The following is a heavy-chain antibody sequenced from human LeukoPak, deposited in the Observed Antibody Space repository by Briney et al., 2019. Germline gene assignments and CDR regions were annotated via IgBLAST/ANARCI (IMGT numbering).Heavy chain of an antibody. CDR1: GGTFNSYA. CDR2: IIPLFGTA. Sequence: ASVKVSFTASGGTFNSYAISWVRQAPGQGLEWMGGIIPLFGTANYAQKFQGRVTITADKSTNTAYMELSSLRSEDTAVYYCARDAVENWSGYYSTDAFDIWGQGTMVTVSS. V-gene: IGHV1-69*06. CDR3: ARDAVENWSGYYSTDAFDI. J-gene: IGHJ3*02. D-gene: IGHD3-3*01.